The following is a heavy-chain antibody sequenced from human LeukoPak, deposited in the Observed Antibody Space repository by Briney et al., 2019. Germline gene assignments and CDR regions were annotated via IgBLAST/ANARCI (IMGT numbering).Heavy chain of an antibody. V-gene: IGHV3-66*01. CDR1: GVTVSSNY. CDR3: AGRMITFGGVIAPYYYGMDV. CDR2: MYSGGST. J-gene: IGHJ6*02. D-gene: IGHD3-16*02. Sequence: GGSLRLSCAVSGVTVSSNYMSWVRQAPGEGLEWVSVMYSGGSTYYADSVKGRFTISRDNSKNTLFLQMNSLRAEDTAVYYCAGRMITFGGVIAPYYYGMDVWGQGTTVTVSS.